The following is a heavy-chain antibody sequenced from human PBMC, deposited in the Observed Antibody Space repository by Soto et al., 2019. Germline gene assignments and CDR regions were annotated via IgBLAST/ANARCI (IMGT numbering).Heavy chain of an antibody. CDR3: ARVGKPLITGNLKYYYYYGMDV. Sequence: PWGSLRLSCAASGFTFSSYSMNWVRQAPGKGLEWVSSISSDGSNIYYADSVKGRFTISRDNSKNTLYLQMNSLRAEDTAAYYCARVGKPLITGNLKYYYYYGMDVWGQGTTVTVSS. CDR1: GFTFSSYS. V-gene: IGHV3-21*01. J-gene: IGHJ6*02. D-gene: IGHD1-20*01. CDR2: ISSDGSNI.